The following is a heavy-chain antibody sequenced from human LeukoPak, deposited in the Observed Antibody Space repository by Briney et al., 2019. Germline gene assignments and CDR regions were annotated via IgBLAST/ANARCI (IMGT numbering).Heavy chain of an antibody. CDR3: AGDRATSYFDY. D-gene: IGHD1-26*01. CDR1: GFTFRSHG. CDR2: IWYDGSNK. Sequence: GGSLRLSCAASGFTFRSHGMHWVRQAPGKGLEWVAFIWYDGSNKYYTDSVKGRFTISRDNSKNTLYLQMSSLRAEDTAVYYCAGDRATSYFDYWGQGALVTISS. J-gene: IGHJ4*02. V-gene: IGHV3-33*01.